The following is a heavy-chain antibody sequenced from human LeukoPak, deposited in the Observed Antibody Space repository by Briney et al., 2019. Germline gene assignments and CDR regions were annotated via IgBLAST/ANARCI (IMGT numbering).Heavy chain of an antibody. CDR1: GFTFSDYY. CDR3: ARADGYNSPFDY. J-gene: IGHJ4*02. Sequence: GGSLRLSCAASGFTFSDYYMSRIRQAPGKGLEWVSYISSSSSYTNYADSVKGRFTISRDNAKNSLYLQMNSLRAEDTAVYYCARADGYNSPFDYWGQGTLVTVSS. D-gene: IGHD5-24*01. CDR2: ISSSSSYT. V-gene: IGHV3-11*05.